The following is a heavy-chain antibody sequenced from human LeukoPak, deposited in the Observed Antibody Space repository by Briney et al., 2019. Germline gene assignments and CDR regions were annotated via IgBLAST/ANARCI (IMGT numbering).Heavy chain of an antibody. V-gene: IGHV3-9*01. CDR2: ISWNSVSI. D-gene: IGHD6-13*01. CDR3: AKDIGTGGTGWYFDL. Sequence: PGRSLRLSCAASGFTLDDYVMHWVRQAPGKGLEWVSGISWNSVSIGYADSVKGRFTISRDNAKNSLYLQMSSLRAEDTALYYCAKDIGTGGTGWYFDLGGRGTLVTVSS. CDR1: GFTLDDYV. J-gene: IGHJ2*01.